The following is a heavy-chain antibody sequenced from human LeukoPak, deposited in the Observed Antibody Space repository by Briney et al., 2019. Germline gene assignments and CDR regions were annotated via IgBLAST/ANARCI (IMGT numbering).Heavy chain of an antibody. CDR2: ISSSSSYT. V-gene: IGHV3-11*06. D-gene: IGHD1-26*01. Sequence: GGSLRLSCAASGFTVSNNFMSWVRQAPGKGLEWVSYISSSSSYTNYADSVKGRFTISRDNAKNSLYLQMNSLRAEDTAVYYCARPRAGAYAGAFDIWGQGTLVTVSS. J-gene: IGHJ3*02. CDR3: ARPRAGAYAGAFDI. CDR1: GFTVSNNF.